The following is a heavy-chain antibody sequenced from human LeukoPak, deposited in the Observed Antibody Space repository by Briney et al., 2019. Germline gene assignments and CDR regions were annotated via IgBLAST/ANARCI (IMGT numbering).Heavy chain of an antibody. CDR2: IYYSGST. D-gene: IGHD3-10*01. V-gene: IGHV4-59*01. CDR3: ARDGTSAPGGSGIENWFDP. J-gene: IGHJ5*02. CDR1: GGSISSYY. Sequence: SETLSLTCTVSGGSISSYYWSWIRQPPGKGLEWIGYIYYSGSTNYNPSLKSRVTISVDTSKNQFSLKLSSVTAADTAVYYCARDGTSAPGGSGIENWFDPWGQGTLVTVSS.